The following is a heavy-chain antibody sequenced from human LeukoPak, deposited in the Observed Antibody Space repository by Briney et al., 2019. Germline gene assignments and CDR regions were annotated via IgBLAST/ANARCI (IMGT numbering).Heavy chain of an antibody. D-gene: IGHD1-26*01. V-gene: IGHV4-38-2*02. Sequence: SETLSLTCTVSGYSISSGYYWGWIRQPPGKGLEWIGSIYHSGSTYYNPSLKSRVTISVDTSKNQISLKLTSVTAADTAVYYCARDMDGSTYYFDYWGQGTLVTVSS. J-gene: IGHJ4*02. CDR2: IYHSGST. CDR1: GYSISSGYY. CDR3: ARDMDGSTYYFDY.